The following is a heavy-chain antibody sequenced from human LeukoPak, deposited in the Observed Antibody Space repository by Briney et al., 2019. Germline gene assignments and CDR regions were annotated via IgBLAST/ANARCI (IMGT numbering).Heavy chain of an antibody. V-gene: IGHV3-74*01. Sequence: GGSLRLSCAASGFTFSSYWMHWVRQAPGKGLVWVSRINSDGSSTSYADSVKGRFTISRDNAKNTLYLQMNSLRVEDTAVYYCGRDRSSGFDILTGYGYWGQGTLVTVSS. J-gene: IGHJ4*02. CDR2: INSDGSST. D-gene: IGHD3-9*01. CDR3: GRDRSSGFDILTGYGY. CDR1: GFTFSSYW.